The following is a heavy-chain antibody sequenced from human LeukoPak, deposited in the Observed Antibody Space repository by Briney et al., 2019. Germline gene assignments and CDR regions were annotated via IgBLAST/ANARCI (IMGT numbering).Heavy chain of an antibody. CDR2: IKQDGSEK. J-gene: IGHJ4*02. CDR3: ASGRQLGY. Sequence: EWVANIKQDGSEKYYVDSVKRRFTISRDNDKNSLYLQMNSLRAEDAAVYYCASGRQLGYWGQGTLVTVSS. D-gene: IGHD6-13*01. V-gene: IGHV3-7*01.